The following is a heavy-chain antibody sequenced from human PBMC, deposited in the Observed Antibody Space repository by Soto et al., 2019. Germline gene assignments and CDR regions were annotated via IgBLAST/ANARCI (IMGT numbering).Heavy chain of an antibody. J-gene: IGHJ3*02. CDR1: GGSISSYY. CDR2: IYYSGST. CDR3: ARDGWRDYYDSRTRGVAHEYGAFDI. V-gene: IGHV4-59*01. Sequence: SETLSLTCTVSGGSISSYYWSWIRQPPGKGLEWIGYIYYSGSTNYNPSLKSRVTISVDTSKNQFSLKLSSVTAADTVVYYCARDGWRDYYDSRTRGVAHEYGAFDIWGQGTMVTVSS. D-gene: IGHD3-22*01.